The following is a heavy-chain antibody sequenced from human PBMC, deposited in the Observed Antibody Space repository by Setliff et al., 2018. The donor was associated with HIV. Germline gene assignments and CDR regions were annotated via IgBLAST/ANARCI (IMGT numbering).Heavy chain of an antibody. CDR3: ARGARGYSYG. CDR2: IKQDGSEK. CDR1: GFTFSSYW. V-gene: IGHV3-7*01. D-gene: IGHD5-18*01. J-gene: IGHJ4*02. Sequence: GGSLRLSCAASGFTFSSYWMSWVRQAPGKGLEWVANIKQDGSEKYVDSVKGRFTISRDNAKNSLYLQMNSLRAEDTAVYYCARGARGYSYGWGQGTLVTVSS.